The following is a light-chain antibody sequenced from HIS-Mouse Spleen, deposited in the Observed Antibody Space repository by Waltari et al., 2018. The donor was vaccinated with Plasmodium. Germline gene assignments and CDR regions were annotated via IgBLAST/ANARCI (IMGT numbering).Light chain of an antibody. J-gene: IGLJ2*01. V-gene: IGLV2-8*01. Sequence: QSALTQPPSASGSPGQSVTISCTGTSSDVGGYNYVSGYQQHPRKAPKLMIYEVSKRPSGVPVRVLGPKSGNTASLTVSGLQAEDEADYYCSSYAGSNNLVFGGGTKLTVL. CDR2: EVS. CDR3: SSYAGSNNLV. CDR1: SSDVGGYNY.